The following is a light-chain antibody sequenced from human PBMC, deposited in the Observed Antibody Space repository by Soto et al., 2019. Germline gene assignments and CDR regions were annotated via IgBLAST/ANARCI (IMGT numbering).Light chain of an antibody. J-gene: IGKJ1*01. CDR2: GAS. CDR1: QSVSNNY. CDR3: HQYGSSQT. V-gene: IGKV3-20*01. Sequence: EIVLTQSPATLSLSPGERATLSCRASQSVSNNYLAWYQQKPGQAPRLLIYGASNRATGIPDRFSGSGSGTDFTLTISRLEPEDFAVYYCHQYGSSQTFGQGTKVDIK.